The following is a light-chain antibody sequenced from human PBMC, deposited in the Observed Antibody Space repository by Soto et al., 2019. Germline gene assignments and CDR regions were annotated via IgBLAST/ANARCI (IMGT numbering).Light chain of an antibody. Sequence: QAVVTQPASASGTPGQRVTISCSGSSSNIGSNYVYWYQQLPGAAPKLLISRNNQRPSGVPDRFSGSKSGTSASLAISGLRSEDEADYYCASWDDSLSASVVFGGGTKLTVL. V-gene: IGLV1-47*01. CDR3: ASWDDSLSASVV. CDR1: SSNIGSNY. J-gene: IGLJ2*01. CDR2: RNN.